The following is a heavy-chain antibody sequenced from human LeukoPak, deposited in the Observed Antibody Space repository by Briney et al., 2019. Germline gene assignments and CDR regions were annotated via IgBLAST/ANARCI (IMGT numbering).Heavy chain of an antibody. CDR2: IYYSGST. V-gene: IGHV4-59*11. D-gene: IGHD3-3*01. J-gene: IGHJ4*02. CDR3: ARGITIFGVIDY. CDR1: GGSISSHY. Sequence: PSETLSLTCTVSGGSISSHYWSWIRQPPGKGLERIGYIYYSGSTNYNPSLKSRVTISVDTSKNQFSLKLSSVTAADTAVYYCARGITIFGVIDYWGQGTLVTVSS.